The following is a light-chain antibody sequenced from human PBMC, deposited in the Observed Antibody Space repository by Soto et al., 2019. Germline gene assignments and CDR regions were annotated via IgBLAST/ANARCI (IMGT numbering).Light chain of an antibody. CDR1: QSVTSS. CDR3: QQYKDWPIS. J-gene: IGKJ5*01. Sequence: EIVMTQSPATVSVSPGERATLSCRASQSVTSSLAWYQQKPGQGPRLLICDASTRATGVPVRFSGSGSGTEFTLTISSLQSEDFAVYYCQQYKDWPISFGQGTRLEIK. CDR2: DAS. V-gene: IGKV3D-15*01.